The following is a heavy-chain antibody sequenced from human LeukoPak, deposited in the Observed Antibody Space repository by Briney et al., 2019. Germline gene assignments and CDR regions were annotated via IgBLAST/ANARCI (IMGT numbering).Heavy chain of an antibody. CDR3: ARAYSGYEAFDD. Sequence: ASVKVSCKASGYTFTGYYIHWVRQAPGQGLEWVAWINPNSGDTNYAQKVQGRFTMSRDTAKNYLELSRLTSADTAVYFWARAYSGYEAFDDWGQGTLVTVSS. CDR1: GYTFTGYY. J-gene: IGHJ4*02. V-gene: IGHV1-2*02. CDR2: INPNSGDT. D-gene: IGHD5-12*01.